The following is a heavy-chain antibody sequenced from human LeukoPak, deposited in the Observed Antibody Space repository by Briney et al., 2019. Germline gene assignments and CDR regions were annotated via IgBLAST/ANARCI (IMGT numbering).Heavy chain of an antibody. J-gene: IGHJ6*02. CDR1: GFTFNNCG. D-gene: IGHD3-22*01. Sequence: PGGSLRLSCAASGFTFNNCGMSWVRQAPGKGLEWVSAISGSSGRTYYADSVKGRFTISRDNSKNTLYLQMNSLRAEDTALYYCAKDISYYDSSGYSSYGMDVWGQGTTVTVSS. CDR3: AKDISYYDSSGYSSYGMDV. V-gene: IGHV3-23*01. CDR2: ISGSSGRT.